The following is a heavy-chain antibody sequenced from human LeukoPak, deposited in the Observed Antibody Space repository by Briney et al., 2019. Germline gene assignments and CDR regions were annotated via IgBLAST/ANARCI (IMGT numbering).Heavy chain of an antibody. CDR3: ARVIAGHPYYYYGMDV. V-gene: IGHV3-21*01. D-gene: IGHD6-6*01. CDR1: GFTFTTYS. Sequence: GGSLRLSCAASGFTFTTYSMNWVRQAPGKGLEWVSSITGSSSYMYYPDSVKGRFTVSRDNARNSLYLQMNSLRAEDTAVYYCARVIAGHPYYYYGMDVWGQGTTVTVSS. J-gene: IGHJ6*02. CDR2: ITGSSSYM.